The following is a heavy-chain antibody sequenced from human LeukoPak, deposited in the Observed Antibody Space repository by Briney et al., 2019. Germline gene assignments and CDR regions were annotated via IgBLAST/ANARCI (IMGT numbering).Heavy chain of an antibody. D-gene: IGHD5-24*01. J-gene: IGHJ4*02. CDR1: GGSFSGYY. CDR2: INHSGST. V-gene: IGHV4-34*01. CDR3: ARSAGWLQLNFDY. Sequence: SETLSLTCAVYGGSFSGYYWSWIRQPPGKGLEWIGEINHSGSTNYNPSLKSRVTISVDTSKNQFSLKLSSVTAADTAVYYCARSAGWLQLNFDYWGQGTLVTVSS.